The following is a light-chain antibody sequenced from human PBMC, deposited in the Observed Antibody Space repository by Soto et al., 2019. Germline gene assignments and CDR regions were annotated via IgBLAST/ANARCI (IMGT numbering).Light chain of an antibody. CDR1: QSISSW. V-gene: IGKV1-5*01. CDR3: QQYNSYSWT. CDR2: DAS. Sequence: DIQMTQSPSTLSASVGDRVTITCRASQSISSWLAWYQQKPGKAPKLLIYDASSLESGVPSRFSGSGSGTEFPLTISNLQPEDFSTYYRQQYNSYSWTFGQGTKVEIK. J-gene: IGKJ1*01.